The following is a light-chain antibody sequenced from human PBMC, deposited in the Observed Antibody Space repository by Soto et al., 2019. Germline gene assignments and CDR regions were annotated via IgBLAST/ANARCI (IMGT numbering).Light chain of an antibody. CDR1: QSISSW. CDR3: QQDSSYSL. Sequence: DIQMTQSPSTLSASVGDRVTITCRASQSISSWLAWYQQKPGKAPKLLIYDASSLESGVPSRFSGSGSGTEFTLTISSLQPDECATYNCQQDSSYSLFGHGTKVEI. V-gene: IGKV1-5*01. J-gene: IGKJ1*01. CDR2: DAS.